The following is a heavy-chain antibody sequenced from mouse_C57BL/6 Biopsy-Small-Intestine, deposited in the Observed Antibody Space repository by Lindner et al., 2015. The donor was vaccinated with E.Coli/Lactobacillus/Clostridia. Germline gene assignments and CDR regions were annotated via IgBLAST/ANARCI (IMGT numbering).Heavy chain of an antibody. D-gene: IGHD2-3*01. J-gene: IGHJ2*01. CDR3: ARQDGD. CDR2: ISSGGSYT. Sequence: VQLQESGGDLVKPGGSLKLSCAAYGFTFSSYGMSWVRQTPDKRLEWVATISSGGSYTYYPDSVKGRFTISRDNAKNTLYLQMSSLKSEDTAMYYCARQDGDWGQGTTLTVSS. V-gene: IGHV5-6*01. CDR1: GFTFSSYG.